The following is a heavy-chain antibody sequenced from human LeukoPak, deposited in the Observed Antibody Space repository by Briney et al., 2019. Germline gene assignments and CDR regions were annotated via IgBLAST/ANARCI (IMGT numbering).Heavy chain of an antibody. D-gene: IGHD3-9*01. CDR1: GYTFTSYG. J-gene: IGHJ4*02. Sequence: GASVKVSCKASGYTFTSYGISWVRQAPGQGLEWMGWISAYNGNTNYAQKLQGGVTMTTDTSTSTAYMELRSLRSDDTAAYYCARNYDILTGYYLSPDYWGQGTLVTVSS. CDR3: ARNYDILTGYYLSPDY. CDR2: ISAYNGNT. V-gene: IGHV1-18*01.